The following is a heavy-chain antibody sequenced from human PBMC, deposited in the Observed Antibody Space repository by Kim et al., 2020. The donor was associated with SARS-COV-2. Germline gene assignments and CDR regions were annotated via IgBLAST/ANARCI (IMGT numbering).Heavy chain of an antibody. CDR1: GFTFSSYA. V-gene: IGHV3-23*01. J-gene: IGHJ4*02. CDR2: LSGSGGST. D-gene: IGHD3-10*01. CDR3: ARDFMVRGVHAY. Sequence: GGSLRLSCAASGFTFSSYAMTWVRQAPGKGLEWVSGLSGSGGSTYYADSVKGRFTISRDNSKNTLYLQMKSLRAEDTALSYGARDFMVRGVHAYWGQGTL.